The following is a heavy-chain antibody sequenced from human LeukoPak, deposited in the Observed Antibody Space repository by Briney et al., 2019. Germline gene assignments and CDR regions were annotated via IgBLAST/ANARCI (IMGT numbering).Heavy chain of an antibody. D-gene: IGHD3-22*01. CDR1: GFPFSDFH. J-gene: IGHJ4*02. CDR3: ARVRPGSSGSYYRTS. Sequence: GGSLRLSCVGAGFPFSDFHMSWIRQAPGKGLEWVPYITSGGGFKYYADSVKGRFSISRDDSKNSVFLQMNSLRVEDTAVYYCARVRPGSSGSYYRTSWGQGTLVTVSS. CDR2: ITSGGGFK. V-gene: IGHV3-11*04.